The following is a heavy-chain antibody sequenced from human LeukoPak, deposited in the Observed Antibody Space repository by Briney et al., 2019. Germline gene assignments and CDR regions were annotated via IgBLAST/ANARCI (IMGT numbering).Heavy chain of an antibody. CDR1: GGSFSGNF. Sequence: SETLSLTCAAYGGSFSGNFWSWVRQPPGKGLEWIGEINHRGNTNYNPSLKSLVTISVDTSKNQFSLKLSSVTAADTAVYYCARVPESVGINYFDSWGQGTQVTVSS. CDR3: ARVPESVGINYFDS. J-gene: IGHJ4*02. D-gene: IGHD1-26*01. CDR2: INHRGNT. V-gene: IGHV4-34*01.